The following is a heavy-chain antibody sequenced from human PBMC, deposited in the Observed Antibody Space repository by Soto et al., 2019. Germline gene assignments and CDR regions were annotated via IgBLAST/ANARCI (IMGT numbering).Heavy chain of an antibody. D-gene: IGHD4-17*01. Sequence: GGSLRLSCAASGFTFSNYWMNWVRQAPGKGLEWVANIKRDGSEKYYVDSVKGRFTISRDNAKNSLYLQMNSLRAEDTAVYYCAREWRTNYGDYGNFAYWGQGTLVTVSS. J-gene: IGHJ4*02. V-gene: IGHV3-7*03. CDR1: GFTFSNYW. CDR3: AREWRTNYGDYGNFAY. CDR2: IKRDGSEK.